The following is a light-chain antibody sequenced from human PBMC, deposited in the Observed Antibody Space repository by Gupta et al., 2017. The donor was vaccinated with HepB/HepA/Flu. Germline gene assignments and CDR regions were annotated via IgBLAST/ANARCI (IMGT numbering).Light chain of an antibody. J-gene: IGLJ2*01. Sequence: SYELTQPSSMSVSPGQTARITCSGDVLTKKDARWFQQRQGQAPVLGIYKNSERPSGIPERFSGASSANNATLHIRGAQVEEYADDYCYFADDTKVGVVGG. V-gene: IGLV3-27*01. CDR1: VLTKKD. CDR2: KNS. CDR3: YFADDTKVG.